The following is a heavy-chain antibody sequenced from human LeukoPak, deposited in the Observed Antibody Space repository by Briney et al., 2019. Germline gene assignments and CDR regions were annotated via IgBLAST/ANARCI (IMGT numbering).Heavy chain of an antibody. V-gene: IGHV4-34*01. J-gene: IGHJ2*01. CDR3: AREDWYFDL. Sequence: SETLSLTCAVDGGTFTDFYWAWIRQPPGKGLEWIGEINHSGSTNYSPSLKSRVTISLDTSKNQFFLRLTSVTAADTAVYYCAREDWYFDLWGRDTLVTVSS. CDR1: GGTFTDFY. CDR2: INHSGST.